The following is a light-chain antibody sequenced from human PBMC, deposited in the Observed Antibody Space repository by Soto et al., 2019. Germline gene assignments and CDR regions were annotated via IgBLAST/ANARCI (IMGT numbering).Light chain of an antibody. CDR3: QQSYSSPGT. J-gene: IGKJ1*01. CDR2: GAS. CDR1: QTIDKY. Sequence: IQMIQSPSSLSASVGDRVTITCRASQTIDKYLNWYQHIPGRAPKLLIYGASSLQSGVPTRFSGSGGGTYFTLTISSLQHEDFATYYCQQSYSSPGTFGRGTRVE. V-gene: IGKV1-39*01.